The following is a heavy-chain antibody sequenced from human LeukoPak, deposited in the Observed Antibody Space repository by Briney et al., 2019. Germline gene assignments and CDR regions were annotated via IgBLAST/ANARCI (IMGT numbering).Heavy chain of an antibody. CDR2: IKSKTDGETT. CDR3: ARSIVATIAGGDS. V-gene: IGHV3-15*01. Sequence: PGGSLRLSCAVSGLTLNVAWMSWVRQAPGKGLEWIGRIKSKTDGETTDYAAPVRGRFSISRDDSKDTLYLQMNSLKTEDTAVYYCARSIVATIAGGDSWGQGTLVTVSS. CDR1: GLTLNVAW. D-gene: IGHD5-12*01. J-gene: IGHJ4*02.